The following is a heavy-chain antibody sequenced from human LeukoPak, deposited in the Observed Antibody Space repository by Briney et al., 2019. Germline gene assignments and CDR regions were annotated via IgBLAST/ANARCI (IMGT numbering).Heavy chain of an antibody. Sequence: SETLSLTCTVSGGSISSGGYYWSWIRQHPGKGLEWIGYIYYSGSTYYNPSLKSRVTISVDTSKNQFSLKLSSVTAADTAVYYCARASWGLGELLSNWFDPWGQGTLVTVSS. V-gene: IGHV4-31*03. CDR3: ARASWGLGELLSNWFDP. J-gene: IGHJ5*02. CDR1: GGSISSGGYY. D-gene: IGHD1-26*01. CDR2: IYYSGST.